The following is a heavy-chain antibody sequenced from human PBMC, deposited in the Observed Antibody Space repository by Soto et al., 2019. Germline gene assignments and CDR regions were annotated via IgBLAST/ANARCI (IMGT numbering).Heavy chain of an antibody. D-gene: IGHD2-15*01. J-gene: IGHJ4*02. CDR2: VYHSGRT. CDR1: GGSISNGYYY. V-gene: IGHV4-30-4*02. CDR3: ARWVEVSLDYFDS. Sequence: PSETLFLTWTFSGGSISNGYYYWSWVRQNQGKGLEWIGHVYHSGRTYYNPSLKMRVGITVYTSKNQFSLNLNSVTDADMAFYYCARWVEVSLDYFDSWGQGIPVTVS.